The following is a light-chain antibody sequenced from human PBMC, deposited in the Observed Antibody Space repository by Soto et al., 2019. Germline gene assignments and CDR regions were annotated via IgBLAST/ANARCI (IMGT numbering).Light chain of an antibody. J-gene: IGKJ4*01. CDR3: QQTYSTPLT. CDR1: QSIYTY. V-gene: IGKV1-39*01. CDR2: AAS. Sequence: DIPMTQSPSSLSASVGDRVTITCRATQSIYTYLSWYQQKPGKAPKLLISAASSLESGVPSRFSGSRSVTDFSLTISILQPEDFATYCCQQTYSTPLTFGGGAKVEIK.